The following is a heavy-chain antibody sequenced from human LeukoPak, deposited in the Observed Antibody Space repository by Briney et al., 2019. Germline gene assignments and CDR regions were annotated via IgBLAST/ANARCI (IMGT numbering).Heavy chain of an antibody. CDR2: IYYSGST. CDR3: ARPTFTYYYGSGSYYNVLGGFDY. CDR1: GGSISSSSYY. V-gene: IGHV4-39*07. J-gene: IGHJ4*02. Sequence: SETLPLTCTVSGGSISSSSYYWGWIRQPPGKGLEWIGSIYYSGSTYYNPSLKSRVTISVDTSKNQFSLKLSSVTAADTAVYYCARPTFTYYYGSGSYYNVLGGFDYWGQGTLVTVSS. D-gene: IGHD3-10*01.